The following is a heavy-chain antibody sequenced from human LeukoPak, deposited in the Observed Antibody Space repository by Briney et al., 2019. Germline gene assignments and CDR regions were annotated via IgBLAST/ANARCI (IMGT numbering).Heavy chain of an antibody. CDR3: ARKGGITGTTGPGWFDP. Sequence: GASVKVSCKASGYTFTGYYMHWVRQAPGQGLEWMGWINPNSGGTNYAQKFQGRVTMTRDTSISTAYMELSRLRSDDTAVYYCARKGGITGTTGPGWFDPWGQGTLVTVSS. CDR1: GYTFTGYY. D-gene: IGHD1-7*01. J-gene: IGHJ5*02. CDR2: INPNSGGT. V-gene: IGHV1-2*02.